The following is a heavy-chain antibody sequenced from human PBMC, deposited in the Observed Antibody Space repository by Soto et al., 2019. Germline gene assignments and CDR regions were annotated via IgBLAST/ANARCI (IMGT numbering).Heavy chain of an antibody. D-gene: IGHD3-22*01. J-gene: IGHJ4*02. CDR3: SRFGSYYYESSGYYFEC. V-gene: IGHV2-70*01. CDR1: GFSLSTSGMC. Sequence: SGPTLVNPTHTLTLTCTFSGFSLSTSGMCVSWIRQPPGKALDWLALIDWDDDKYYSTSLKTRLTISKDTSKNQVVLTMTNMDGLDTPTYYSSRFGSYYYESSGYYFECLGRRTLVGVCS. CDR2: IDWDDDK.